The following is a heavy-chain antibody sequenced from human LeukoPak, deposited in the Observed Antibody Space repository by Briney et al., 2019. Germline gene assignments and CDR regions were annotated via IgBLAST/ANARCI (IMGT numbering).Heavy chain of an antibody. CDR3: ARVYDILTGYFDY. Sequence: ASVKVSCKASGYTFTSYDINWVRQATGQGLEWMGWMNPNSGNTGYAQKFQGRVTMTRNTSISTAYMELSSLRSEDTAVYYCARVYDILTGYFDYWGQGTLVTVSS. CDR1: GYTFTSYD. D-gene: IGHD3-9*01. J-gene: IGHJ4*02. V-gene: IGHV1-8*01. CDR2: MNPNSGNT.